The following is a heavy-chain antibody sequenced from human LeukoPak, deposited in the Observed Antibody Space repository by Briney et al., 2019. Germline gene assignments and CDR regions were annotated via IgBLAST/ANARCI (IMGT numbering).Heavy chain of an antibody. Sequence: SATLSLTCAVSGGSISSSKWWGWVGQPPGRGLEWIGEIYHSESTNYNPSLKSRVTISVDKSKNQFSLKLSSVTAADTAVYYCAREMFGELLSGWFDPWGQGTLVTVSS. CDR3: AREMFGELLSGWFDP. CDR1: GGSISSSKW. V-gene: IGHV4-4*02. J-gene: IGHJ5*02. D-gene: IGHD3-10*02. CDR2: IYHSEST.